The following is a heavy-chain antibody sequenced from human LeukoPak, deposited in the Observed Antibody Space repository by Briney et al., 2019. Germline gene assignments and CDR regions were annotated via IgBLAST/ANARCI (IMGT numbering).Heavy chain of an antibody. CDR2: IDSSGGTI. CDR3: ARGVGRASYYYYMDV. V-gene: IGHV3-48*03. J-gene: IGHJ6*03. D-gene: IGHD3-10*01. Sequence: GGSLRLSCAASGFIFSSYERNWVRQAPGKGLEWVSYIDSSGGTIHYADSVKGRFTISRDNAKNSLYLQMSSLRVEDTADYYCARGVGRASYYYYMDVWGKGTTVTVSS. CDR1: GFIFSSYE.